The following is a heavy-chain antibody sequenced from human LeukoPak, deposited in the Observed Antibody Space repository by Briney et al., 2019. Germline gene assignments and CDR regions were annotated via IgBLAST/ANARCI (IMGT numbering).Heavy chain of an antibody. J-gene: IGHJ5*02. CDR1: GYTFTGYY. CDR3: ASGRGVGIANWFDP. CDR2: INPNSGGT. Sequence: ASVKVSCKAPGYTFTGYYMHWVRQAPGQGLEWMGWINPNSGGTNYAQKFQGRVTMTRDTSISTAYMEPSRLRSDDTAVYYCASGRGVGIANWFDPWGQGTLVTVSS. V-gene: IGHV1-2*02. D-gene: IGHD3-3*01.